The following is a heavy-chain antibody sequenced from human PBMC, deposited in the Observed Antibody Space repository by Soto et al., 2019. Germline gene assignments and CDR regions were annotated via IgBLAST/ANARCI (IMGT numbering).Heavy chain of an antibody. CDR2: IIPIFGTA. Sequence: QVQLVQSGAEVKKPGSSVKVSCKASGGTFSSYAISWVRQAPGQGLEWMGGIIPIFGTANYAQKFQGRVTITADESTSTANMELSSLRSEDTAVYYCAREGGAVYYDFWSGYYTFDYWGQGTLVTVSS. D-gene: IGHD3-3*01. CDR3: AREGGAVYYDFWSGYYTFDY. V-gene: IGHV1-69*01. J-gene: IGHJ4*02. CDR1: GGTFSSYA.